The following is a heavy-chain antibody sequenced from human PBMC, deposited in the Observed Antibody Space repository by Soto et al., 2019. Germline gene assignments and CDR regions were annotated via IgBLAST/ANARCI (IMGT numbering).Heavy chain of an antibody. CDR2: INPSGGST. V-gene: IGHV1-46*01. J-gene: IGHJ4*02. D-gene: IGHD4-4*01. CDR3: ARDRRLQGDFDY. Sequence: QVQLVQSGAEVKKPGASVKVSCKASGYTFTSYYMHWVRQAPGQGLEWMGIINPSGGSTSYAQKFQGRVTMTRDPSTSTVYMELSSLRSEDTAVYYCARDRRLQGDFDYWGQGTLVTVSS. CDR1: GYTFTSYY.